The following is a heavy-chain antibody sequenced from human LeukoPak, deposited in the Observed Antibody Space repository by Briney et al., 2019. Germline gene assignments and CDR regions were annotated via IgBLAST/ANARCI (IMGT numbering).Heavy chain of an antibody. D-gene: IGHD2-21*02. Sequence: SETLSLTCAVYGGSFSGYYWSWIRQHPGKGLEWIGYIYYSGSTYYNPSLKSRVTISVDTSKNQFSLKLSSVTAADTAVYYCARRRVTNGPYYFDYWGQGTLVTVSS. CDR1: GGSFSGYY. J-gene: IGHJ4*02. V-gene: IGHV4-31*11. CDR3: ARRRVTNGPYYFDY. CDR2: IYYSGST.